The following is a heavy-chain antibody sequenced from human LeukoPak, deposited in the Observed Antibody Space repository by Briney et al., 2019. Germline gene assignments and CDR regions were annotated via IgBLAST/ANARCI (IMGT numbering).Heavy chain of an antibody. CDR2: IYYSGST. V-gene: IGHV4-39*01. Sequence: SETLSLTCTVSGGSISTSNYYWGWIRQPPGKGLEWIGSIYYSGSTYYNPSLKSRVTISVDTSKNQFSLKLSSVTAADTAVYYCARSIWFGELLPYYFDYWGQGTLVTVSS. CDR1: GGSISTSNYY. CDR3: ARSIWFGELLPYYFDY. D-gene: IGHD3-10*01. J-gene: IGHJ4*02.